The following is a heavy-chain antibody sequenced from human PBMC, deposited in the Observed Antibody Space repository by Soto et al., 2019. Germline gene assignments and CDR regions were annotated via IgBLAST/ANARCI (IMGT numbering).Heavy chain of an antibody. Sequence: QVQLVQSGAEVKKPGASVKVSCKASGYTFTSYAMRWVRHAPGQRLEWMGWINAGNGNTKYSQKFQGRVNITRATPARTAHMALSSLRSENTAVNNCAGDVGATGDWGQGTLVTVSS. CDR2: INAGNGNT. J-gene: IGHJ4*02. CDR3: AGDVGATGD. D-gene: IGHD1-26*01. CDR1: GYTFTSYA. V-gene: IGHV1-3*01.